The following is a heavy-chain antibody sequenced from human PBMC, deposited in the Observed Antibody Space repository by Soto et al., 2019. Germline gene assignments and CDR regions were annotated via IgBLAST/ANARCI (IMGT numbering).Heavy chain of an antibody. CDR1: GFTFGNYA. J-gene: IGHJ4*02. D-gene: IGHD6-6*01. V-gene: IGHV3-23*01. CDR2: IVASGGRT. Sequence: GSLRLSCAASGFTFGNYAMGWVRQAPGKGLEWVSGIVASGGRTFYADSAKGRFTISRDNSRSTLYLQMNSLRADDTAVYYCVKDLVVLSAFFDSWGRGTLVTVSS. CDR3: VKDLVVLSAFFDS.